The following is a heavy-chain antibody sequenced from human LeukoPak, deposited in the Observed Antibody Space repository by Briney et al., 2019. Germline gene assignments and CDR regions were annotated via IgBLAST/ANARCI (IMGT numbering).Heavy chain of an antibody. CDR2: VYEGETT. CDR1: GYSISSDYY. J-gene: IGHJ4*02. V-gene: IGHV4-38-2*02. CDR3: ASNWSDFDY. D-gene: IGHD1-1*01. Sequence: PSETLSLTCTVSGYSISSDYYWGWIRQPPGKGLEWIGSVYEGETTYYNPSLKTRLTISVDTSKNQFSLKLSSVTAADTAVYYCASNWSDFDYWGQGILVTVSS.